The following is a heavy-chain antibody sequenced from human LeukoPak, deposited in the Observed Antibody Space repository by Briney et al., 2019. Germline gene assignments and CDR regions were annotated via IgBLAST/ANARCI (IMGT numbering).Heavy chain of an antibody. Sequence: PGGSLRLSCAASGFTFSSYAMTWVRQAPGKGLEWISGISSSGGTTKYADSVMGRFSISRDNSKNTLYVQMNSLRAEDTAVYYCAKAPHDYGDYSWFDPWGQGTLVTVSS. D-gene: IGHD4-17*01. CDR1: GFTFSSYA. CDR2: ISSSGGTT. V-gene: IGHV3-23*01. J-gene: IGHJ5*02. CDR3: AKAPHDYGDYSWFDP.